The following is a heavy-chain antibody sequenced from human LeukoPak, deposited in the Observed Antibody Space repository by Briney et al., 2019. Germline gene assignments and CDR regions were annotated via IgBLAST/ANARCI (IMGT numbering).Heavy chain of an antibody. D-gene: IGHD1-26*01. V-gene: IGHV3-7*03. CDR3: AGGGGGSYMFDY. CDR1: GFTFSSHH. CDR2: IKPDGSEK. Sequence: PGGSLRLSCVASGFTFSSHHMNWVRQTPGKGLESVATIKPDGSEKYYVDSVKGRFTISRDNAKNSLYLQMNSLRAEDTAVYCCAGGGGGSYMFDYWGQGTLVTVSS. J-gene: IGHJ4*02.